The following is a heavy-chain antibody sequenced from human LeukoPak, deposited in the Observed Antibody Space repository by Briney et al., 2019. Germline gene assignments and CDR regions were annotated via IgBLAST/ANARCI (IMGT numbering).Heavy chain of an antibody. D-gene: IGHD3-10*01. CDR1: GGTFSSYA. CDR3: ARDSYTMVREAGDYYYMDV. Sequence: SVKVSCKASGGTFSSYAISWVRQAPGQGLEWMGGIIPIFGTANYAQKFQGRVTITADESTSTAYMELSSLRSEDTAVYYCARDSYTMVREAGDYYYMDVWGKGTTVTVSS. CDR2: IIPIFGTA. V-gene: IGHV1-69*13. J-gene: IGHJ6*03.